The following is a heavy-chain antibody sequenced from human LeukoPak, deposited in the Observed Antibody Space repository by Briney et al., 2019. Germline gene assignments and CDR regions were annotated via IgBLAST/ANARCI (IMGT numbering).Heavy chain of an antibody. D-gene: IGHD5-24*01. CDR1: GGPISSYY. Sequence: SETLSLTCTVSGGPISSYYWSWIRQPPGKGLEWIGYIYYSGSTNYNPSLKSRVTISVDTSKNQFSLKLSSVTAADTAVYYCARVAEMATISVFDYWGQGTLVTVSS. J-gene: IGHJ4*02. CDR2: IYYSGST. CDR3: ARVAEMATISVFDY. V-gene: IGHV4-59*01.